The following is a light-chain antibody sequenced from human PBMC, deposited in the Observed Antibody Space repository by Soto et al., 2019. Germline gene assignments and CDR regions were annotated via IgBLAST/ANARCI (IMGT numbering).Light chain of an antibody. CDR2: GNS. J-gene: IGLJ1*01. V-gene: IGLV1-40*01. CDR1: SSNIGAGYD. CDR3: QSYDSSLSGCTYV. Sequence: QSVLTQPPSVSGAPGQRVTISCTGSSSNIGAGYDVHWYQQLPGTAPKLLIYGNSNRPSGVPDRFSGSKSGTSASLAITGLQAEDEADYYCQSYDSSLSGCTYVFGTGTKLTVL.